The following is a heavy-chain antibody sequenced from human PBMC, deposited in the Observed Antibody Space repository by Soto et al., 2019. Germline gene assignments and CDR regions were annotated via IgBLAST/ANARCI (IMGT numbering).Heavy chain of an antibody. CDR1: NGSLSSNY. CDR3: ARSFMVPVDFFEY. J-gene: IGHJ4*01. CDR2: IYYSGIT. Sequence: SETLSLTCTVSNGSLSSNYCSWIRQSPWKGLEWIGNIYYSGITNYNPSLKSRVNMSVDTSNNQFTLKLSAVTSADKGVYFCARSFMVPVDFFEYWGPGTTVTVS. D-gene: IGHD3-10*01. V-gene: IGHV4-59*01.